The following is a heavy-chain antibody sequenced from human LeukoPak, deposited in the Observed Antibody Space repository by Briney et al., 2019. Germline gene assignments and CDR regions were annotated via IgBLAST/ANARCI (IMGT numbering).Heavy chain of an antibody. V-gene: IGHV3-43*01. D-gene: IGHD3-10*01. J-gene: IGHJ4*02. CDR1: GFTFDDYT. Sequence: GGSLRLSCAASGFTFDDYTMHWVRQAPGKGLEWVSLISWDGGSTYYADSVKGRFTISRDNAKNSLYLQMNSLRAEDTAVYYCARDTVLWFGEIDYWGQGTLVTVSS. CDR2: ISWDGGST. CDR3: ARDTVLWFGEIDY.